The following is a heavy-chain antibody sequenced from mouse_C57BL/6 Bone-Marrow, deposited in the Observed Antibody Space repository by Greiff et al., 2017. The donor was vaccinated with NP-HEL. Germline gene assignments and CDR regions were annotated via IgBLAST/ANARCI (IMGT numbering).Heavy chain of an antibody. CDR2: IRSKSNNYAT. J-gene: IGHJ1*03. V-gene: IGHV10-1*01. Sequence: EVKLEESGGGLVQPKGSLKLSCAASGFSFNTYAMNWVRQAPGTGLEWVARIRSKSNNYATYYADSVQDRFTISRDDSVSMLFLQMNNLKTEDTAMYYWVTRWLLRNWYCDVWGKGTTVTVSS. CDR3: VTRWLLRNWYCDV. CDR1: GFSFNTYA. D-gene: IGHD2-3*01.